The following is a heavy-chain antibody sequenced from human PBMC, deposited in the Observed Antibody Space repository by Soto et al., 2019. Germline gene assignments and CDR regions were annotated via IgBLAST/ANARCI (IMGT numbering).Heavy chain of an antibody. Sequence: QITLKESGPTLVEPTETLTLTCTYYGFSLRTTGVGVGWIRQPPGKALEWLGIIYWNDDKRYSPSLKNRFTLTSDISKSQVVLTMTNMDPVDTATYYCAHTWGLPFDYWGQGTLVIVSS. CDR3: AHTWGLPFDY. V-gene: IGHV2-5*01. CDR1: GFSLRTTGVG. D-gene: IGHD3-16*01. CDR2: IYWNDDK. J-gene: IGHJ4*02.